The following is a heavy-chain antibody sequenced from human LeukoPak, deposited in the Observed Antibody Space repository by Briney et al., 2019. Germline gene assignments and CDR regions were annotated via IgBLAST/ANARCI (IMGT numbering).Heavy chain of an antibody. Sequence: PSETLSLTCSVSGGSISSSSYYWGWTRQPPGKGLEWIGSIHYSGAPYYNRSLKSRVTISVDTSKNQFSLKLSSVTAADTAVYYCARLGVVTFFDYWGQGTLVTVSS. CDR1: GGSISSSSYY. D-gene: IGHD2-15*01. J-gene: IGHJ4*02. V-gene: IGHV4-39*01. CDR2: IHYSGAP. CDR3: ARLGVVTFFDY.